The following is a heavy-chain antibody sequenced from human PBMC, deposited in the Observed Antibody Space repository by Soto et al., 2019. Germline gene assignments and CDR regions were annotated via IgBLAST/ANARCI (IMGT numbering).Heavy chain of an antibody. CDR1: GFTFSSYG. V-gene: IGHV3-33*01. Sequence: GGSLRLSCAASGFTFSSYGMHWVRQAPGKGLEWVAVIWYDGSNKYYADSVKGRFTISRDNSKNTLYLQMNSLRAEDTAVYYCARDRGSGYGLDYWGQGTLVTVSS. J-gene: IGHJ4*02. CDR2: IWYDGSNK. CDR3: ARDRGSGYGLDY. D-gene: IGHD5-12*01.